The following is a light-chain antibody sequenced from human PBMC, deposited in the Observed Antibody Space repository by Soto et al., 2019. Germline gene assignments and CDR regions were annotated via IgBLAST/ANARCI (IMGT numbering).Light chain of an antibody. CDR2: DAS. Sequence: DLRMTQCPSTLAPSRGDRITVAGLSGQSIGNRLSWYRQKPATAPKVLIYDASTLESGVPLRFSGSGSGTNFILTISSLQPDDFATYYCQHYGGLWTFGLGTKVDI. V-gene: IGKV1-5*01. J-gene: IGKJ1*01. CDR1: QSIGNR. CDR3: QHYGGLWT.